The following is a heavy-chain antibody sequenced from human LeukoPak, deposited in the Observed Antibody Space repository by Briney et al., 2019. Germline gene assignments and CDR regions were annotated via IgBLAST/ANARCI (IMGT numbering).Heavy chain of an antibody. Sequence: GGSLRLSCAASGFTVSSNYISWVRQAPGKGLDWVSVIYSGGTTYYADSVKGRFTISRDNSKNTLYLQMNSLRAEDTAVYYCASQSTPVLPFDIWGQGTMVTVSS. CDR3: ASQSTPVLPFDI. CDR2: IYSGGTT. CDR1: GFTVSSNY. J-gene: IGHJ3*02. V-gene: IGHV3-66*04.